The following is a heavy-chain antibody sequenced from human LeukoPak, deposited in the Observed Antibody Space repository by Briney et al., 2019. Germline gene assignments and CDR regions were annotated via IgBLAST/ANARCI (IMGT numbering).Heavy chain of an antibody. CDR2: IYSGGST. J-gene: IGHJ3*02. CDR3: ARGGSNLSAFDI. V-gene: IGHV3-53*01. Sequence: GGSLRHSSAASGVTVSSNYMSCVRQAPGKGLERGSIIYSGGSTCYAESVKCRFATSSDNSKNTQYLQMNSLRAEDTAVYYCARGGSNLSAFDIWGQGTMVTVSS. CDR1: GVTVSSNY. D-gene: IGHD4-23*01.